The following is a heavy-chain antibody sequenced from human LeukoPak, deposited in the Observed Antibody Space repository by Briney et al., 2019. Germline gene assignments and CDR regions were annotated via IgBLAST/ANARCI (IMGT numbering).Heavy chain of an antibody. CDR3: ASWDTYYYDSSGYPPGFQH. CDR1: GASFSRDY. Sequence: SETLSLTCAVYGASFSRDYWSWIRQPAGKGLEWIGRIYTSGSTNYNPSLKSRVTMSVDTSKNQFSLKLSSVTAADTAVYYCASWDTYYYDSSGYPPGFQHWGQGTLVTVSS. J-gene: IGHJ1*01. CDR2: IYTSGST. V-gene: IGHV4-59*10. D-gene: IGHD3-22*01.